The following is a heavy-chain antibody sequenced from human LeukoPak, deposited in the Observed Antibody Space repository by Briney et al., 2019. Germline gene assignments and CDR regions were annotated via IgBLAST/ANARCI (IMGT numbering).Heavy chain of an antibody. J-gene: IGHJ6*02. CDR2: ISSSGSTI. Sequence: GGSLRLSCAASGFTFSSYEMNWVRQAPGKGLEWVSYISSSGSTIYYADSGKGRFTISRDNAKNSLYLQMNSLRAEDTAVYYCARVGYSSGWYITGFNYYGMDVWGQGTTVTVSS. D-gene: IGHD6-19*01. V-gene: IGHV3-48*03. CDR3: ARVGYSSGWYITGFNYYGMDV. CDR1: GFTFSSYE.